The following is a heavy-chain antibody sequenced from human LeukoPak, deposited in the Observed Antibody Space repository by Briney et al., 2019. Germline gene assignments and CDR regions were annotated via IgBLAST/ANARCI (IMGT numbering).Heavy chain of an antibody. J-gene: IGHJ4*02. CDR1: GGSISSYY. CDR2: IYYSGST. V-gene: IGHV4-59*01. D-gene: IGHD6-13*01. CDR3: ARTGVSSWYFYFDY. Sequence: SETLSLTCTVSGGSISSYYWSWIRQPPGKGLEWIGYIYYSGSTNYNPSLKSRVTISVDTSKNQFSLKLSSVTAADTAVYYCARTGVSSWYFYFDYWGQGTLVTVSS.